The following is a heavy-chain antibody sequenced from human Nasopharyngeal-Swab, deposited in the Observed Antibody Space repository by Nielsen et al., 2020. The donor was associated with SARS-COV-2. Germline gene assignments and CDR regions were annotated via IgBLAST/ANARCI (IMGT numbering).Heavy chain of an antibody. CDR3: AKSGPRFAYDSSGYYGSGAFDI. Sequence: GGSLRLSCAASGFTFDDYAMHRVRQAPGKGLELVSGISWNSGSIGYADSVKGRFTISRDNAKNSLYLQMNSLRAEDTALYYCAKSGPRFAYDSSGYYGSGAFDIWGQGTMVTVSS. CDR2: ISWNSGSI. V-gene: IGHV3-9*01. CDR1: GFTFDDYA. J-gene: IGHJ3*02. D-gene: IGHD3-22*01.